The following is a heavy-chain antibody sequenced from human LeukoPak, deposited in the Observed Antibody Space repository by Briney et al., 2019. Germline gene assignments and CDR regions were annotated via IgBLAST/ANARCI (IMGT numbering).Heavy chain of an antibody. Sequence: GRSLRLSCAASGFTLDDYAMHWVRQAPGKGLEWVSGISWNSVNIGYADCVKGRFTISRDNPKHSMYLQMNSLRAEDMALYYCAKGTMIVVAVGDYFDYWGQGTLVTVSS. V-gene: IGHV3-9*03. CDR2: ISWNSVNI. D-gene: IGHD3-22*01. CDR3: AKGTMIVVAVGDYFDY. CDR1: GFTLDDYA. J-gene: IGHJ4*02.